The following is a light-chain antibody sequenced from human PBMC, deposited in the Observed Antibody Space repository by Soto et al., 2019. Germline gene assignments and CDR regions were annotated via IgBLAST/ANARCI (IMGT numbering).Light chain of an antibody. Sequence: EIVLTQSPGTLSLSPGEGGTLSCRASQSVCSRCLAWYQQKPGQAPRLLIFGASSRATGIPDTFSGSGSGTDFTLTISRLEPEDSAVYYCQHYGSTPWTFGQGTKVE. V-gene: IGKV3-20*01. CDR2: GAS. CDR3: QHYGSTPWT. CDR1: QSVCSRC. J-gene: IGKJ1*01.